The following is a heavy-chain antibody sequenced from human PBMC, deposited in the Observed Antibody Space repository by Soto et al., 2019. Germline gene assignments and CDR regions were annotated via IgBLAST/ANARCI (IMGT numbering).Heavy chain of an antibody. CDR2: IFASSTTI. CDR1: GFTFSSYS. D-gene: IGHD3-9*01. CDR3: ARDRDWAFDY. V-gene: IGHV3-48*04. J-gene: IGHJ4*02. Sequence: EVQLVESGGGLVQPGGSLRLSCVASGFTFSSYSMVWVRQAPGKGLEWVSYIFASSTTIYYADSVKGRFTVSRDNAQNSLFLLMNSLRAEDTAVYYCARDRDWAFDYWGRGPLVTVSS.